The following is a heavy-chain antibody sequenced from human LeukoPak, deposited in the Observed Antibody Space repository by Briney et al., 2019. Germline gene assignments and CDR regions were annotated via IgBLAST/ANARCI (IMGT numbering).Heavy chain of an antibody. Sequence: SETLSLTCAVYGGSSSGYYWSWIRQPPGKGLEWIGEINHSGSTNYNPSLKSRVTISVDTSKNQFSLKLSSVTAADTAVYYCARHGSGSYYNAPYYFDYWGQGTLVTVSS. CDR1: GGSSSGYY. V-gene: IGHV4-34*01. CDR3: ARHGSGSYYNAPYYFDY. CDR2: INHSGST. D-gene: IGHD3-10*01. J-gene: IGHJ4*02.